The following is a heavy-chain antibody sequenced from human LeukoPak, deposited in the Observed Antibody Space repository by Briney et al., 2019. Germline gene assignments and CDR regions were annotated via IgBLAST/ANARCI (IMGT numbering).Heavy chain of an antibody. Sequence: GGSLRLSCAASGFIFSNYAMNWVRQAPGKGLEWISYISTSSSTIYYADSVKGRFTISRDNAKNSLYLQMNSLTEEDTAVYYCARGETAVTSYLHFRGQGTLVTISS. CDR3: ARGETAVTSYLHF. D-gene: IGHD2-21*02. J-gene: IGHJ4*02. V-gene: IGHV3-48*02. CDR2: ISTSSSTI. CDR1: GFIFSNYA.